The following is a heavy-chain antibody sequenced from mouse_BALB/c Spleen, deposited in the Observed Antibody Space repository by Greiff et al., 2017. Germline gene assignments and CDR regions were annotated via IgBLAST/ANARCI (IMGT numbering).Heavy chain of an antibody. V-gene: IGHV5-9-3*01. Sequence: EVKLMESGGGLVKPGGSLKLSCAASGFTFSSYAMSWVRQTPEKRLEWVATISSGGSYTYYPDSVKGRFTISRDNAKNTLYLQMSSLRSEDTAMYYCARQEDWFAYWGQGTLVTVSA. CDR2: ISSGGSYT. CDR3: ARQEDWFAY. J-gene: IGHJ3*01. CDR1: GFTFSSYA.